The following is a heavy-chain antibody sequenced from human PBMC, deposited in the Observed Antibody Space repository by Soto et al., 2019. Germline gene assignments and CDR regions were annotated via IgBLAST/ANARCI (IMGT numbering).Heavy chain of an antibody. CDR2: IIPIIGII. Sequence: ASVKVSCKASDYIFTSYGISWVRQAPGQGLEWMGRIIPIIGIINYAQKFQGRVTITADKFTGTAYMELTRLRSDDTAVYYCAGDPDSHYNDSHAYSYPWGQGTLVTVSS. D-gene: IGHD3-22*01. CDR3: AGDPDSHYNDSHAYSYP. J-gene: IGHJ5*02. CDR1: DYIFTSYG. V-gene: IGHV1-69*04.